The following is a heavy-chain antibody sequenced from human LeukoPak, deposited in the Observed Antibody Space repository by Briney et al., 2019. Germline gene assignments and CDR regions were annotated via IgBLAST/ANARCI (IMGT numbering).Heavy chain of an antibody. CDR1: GFSFSRYW. D-gene: IGHD1-26*01. V-gene: IGHV3-7*01. CDR3: TSDNSGGDY. CDR2: IKQDGREK. J-gene: IGHJ4*02. Sequence: PGGSLRLSCAASGFSFSRYWMTWVRQAPGKGLQWVANIKQDGREKYYVDSVKGRFTISRDNAKNSLYLQMNSLRAEDTAVYYSTSDNSGGDYWGQGTLVTVSS.